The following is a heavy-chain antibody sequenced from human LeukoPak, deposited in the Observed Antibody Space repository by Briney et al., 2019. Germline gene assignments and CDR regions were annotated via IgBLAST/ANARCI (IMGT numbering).Heavy chain of an antibody. CDR1: GFTFSRYW. D-gene: IGHD5-12*01. J-gene: IGHJ4*02. V-gene: IGHV3-7*05. CDR2: IKEDGSEK. Sequence: GGSLRLSFATSGFTFSRYWMTWVRQAPGKGLEWVASIKEDGSEKYHVDSVKGRFTVSRDNAKNSLYLQMNSLRVEDTAVYYCARDTGYHTFDYWGQGTLVTVSS. CDR3: ARDTGYHTFDY.